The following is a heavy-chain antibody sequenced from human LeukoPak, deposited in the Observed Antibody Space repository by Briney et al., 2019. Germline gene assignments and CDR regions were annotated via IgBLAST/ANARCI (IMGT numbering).Heavy chain of an antibody. CDR2: MNPNSGNT. Sequence: ASVKVSCKASGYTFTSYDINWVRQVTGQGLEWMGWMNPNSGNTGYAQKFQGRVTMTRNTSISTAYMELSSLRSEDTAVYYCARGAKLSYSSSWYGGYWGQGTLVTVSS. CDR1: GYTFTSYD. D-gene: IGHD6-13*01. J-gene: IGHJ4*02. V-gene: IGHV1-8*01. CDR3: ARGAKLSYSSSWYGGY.